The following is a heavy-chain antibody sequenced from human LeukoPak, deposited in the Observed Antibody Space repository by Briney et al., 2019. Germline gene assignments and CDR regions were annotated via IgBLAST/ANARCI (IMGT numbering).Heavy chain of an antibody. CDR2: INAGNGNT. V-gene: IGHV1-3*01. J-gene: IGHJ6*02. Sequence: ASVKVSCQASGYTFTSYAMHWVRQAPGQRLEWMGWINAGNGNTNSAQRFQGRVTMTTDTSTSTAYMELKSLRSDDTAVYYCARYDFWRGSGLDVWGQGTTVTVSS. CDR1: GYTFTSYA. CDR3: ARYDFWRGSGLDV. D-gene: IGHD3-3*01.